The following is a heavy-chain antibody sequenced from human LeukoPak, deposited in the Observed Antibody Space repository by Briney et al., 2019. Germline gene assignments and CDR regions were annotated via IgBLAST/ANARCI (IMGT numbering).Heavy chain of an antibody. J-gene: IGHJ3*02. CDR3: ARSDGYGLIGI. Sequence: SETLSLTCSVSGLSISSGSNYWGWLRQPPGKTLEWIGSIYSSGSTYYHPSLKSRFIILFDTAKNHFSLNLSSVTAADTAVYYCARSDGYGLIGIWGQGTRVTVSS. CDR2: IYSSGST. D-gene: IGHD3-10*01. V-gene: IGHV4-39*07. CDR1: GLSISSGSNY.